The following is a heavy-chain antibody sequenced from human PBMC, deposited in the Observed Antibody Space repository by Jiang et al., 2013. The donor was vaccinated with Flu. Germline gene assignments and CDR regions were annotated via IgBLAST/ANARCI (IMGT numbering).Heavy chain of an antibody. D-gene: IGHD3-10*01. V-gene: IGHV1-69*01. J-gene: IGHJ6*02. Sequence: SGAEVKKPGSSVKVSCKASGGTFSSYAISWVRQAPGQGLEWMGGIIPIFGTANYAQKFQGRVTITADESTSTAYMELSSLRSEDTAVYYCATDYYGSGISYNDVRYYYYGMDVWGQGTT. CDR1: GGTFSSYA. CDR2: IIPIFGTA. CDR3: ATDYYGSGISYNDVRYYYYGMDV.